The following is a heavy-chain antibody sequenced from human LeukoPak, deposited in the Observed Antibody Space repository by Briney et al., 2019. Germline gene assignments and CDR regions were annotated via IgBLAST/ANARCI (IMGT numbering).Heavy chain of an antibody. V-gene: IGHV4-59*01. J-gene: IGHJ5*02. CDR2: IYYSGST. Sequence: SETLSLTCTVSGGSISSYYWSWIRQPPRKGLEWIGYIYYSGSTNYNPSLKSRVTISVDTSKNQFSLKLSSVTAADTAVYYCARVVPAAMGDGDNWFDPWGQGTLVTVSS. D-gene: IGHD2-2*01. CDR1: GGSISSYY. CDR3: ARVVPAAMGDGDNWFDP.